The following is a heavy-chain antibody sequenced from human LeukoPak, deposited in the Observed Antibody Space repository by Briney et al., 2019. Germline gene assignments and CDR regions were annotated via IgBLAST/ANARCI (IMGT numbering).Heavy chain of an antibody. CDR3: ARDVTVRGSPYRRYFDF. CDR1: GASITSSNYY. CDR2: LYDAGNT. J-gene: IGHJ4*02. D-gene: IGHD3-10*01. Sequence: SETLSLTCTVSGASITSSNYYWTWLRQPPGRGMEWLGSLYDAGNTYYNPSLKSRVAISVDTAKKQVSLRLTSLTAADTAVYYCARDVTVRGSPYRRYFDFWGQGSLVAVSS. V-gene: IGHV4-39*07.